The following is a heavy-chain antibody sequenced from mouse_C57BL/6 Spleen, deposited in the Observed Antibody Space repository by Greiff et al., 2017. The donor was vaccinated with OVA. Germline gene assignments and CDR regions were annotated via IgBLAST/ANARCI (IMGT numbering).Heavy chain of an antibody. J-gene: IGHJ3*01. V-gene: IGHV1-55*01. CDR1: GYTFTSYW. CDR2: IYPGSGST. D-gene: IGHD1-1*01. CDR3: ARADYCGSSYNAWFAY. Sequence: QVQLQQPGAELVKPGASVKMSCKASGYTFTSYWITWVKQRPGQGLEWIGDIYPGSGSTNYNEKFKSKATLTVDTSSSTAYMQLSSLTSEDSAVYYCARADYCGSSYNAWFAYWGQGTLVTVSA.